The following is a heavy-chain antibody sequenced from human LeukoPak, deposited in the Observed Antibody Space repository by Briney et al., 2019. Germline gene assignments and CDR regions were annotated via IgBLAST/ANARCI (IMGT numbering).Heavy chain of an antibody. J-gene: IGHJ6*02. V-gene: IGHV3-48*02. CDR1: GFTFSSYS. D-gene: IGHD3-10*01. Sequence: PGGSLRLSCAASGFTFSSYSMNWVRQAPGKGLEWVSYISSSSSSIYYADSVKGRFTISRDNAKNSLYLQMNSLRDEDTAVYYCARERTVRGVHKRYYCYGMDVWGQGTTVTVSS. CDR2: ISSSSSSI. CDR3: ARERTVRGVHKRYYCYGMDV.